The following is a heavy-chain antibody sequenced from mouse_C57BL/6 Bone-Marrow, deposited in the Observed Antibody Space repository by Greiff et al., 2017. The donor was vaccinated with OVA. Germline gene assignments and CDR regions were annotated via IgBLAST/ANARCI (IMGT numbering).Heavy chain of an antibody. J-gene: IGHJ2*01. V-gene: IGHV1-15*01. D-gene: IGHD2-5*01. CDR2: IDPEPGGT. Sequence: QVQLQQSGAELVRRGASVTLSCKASGYTFTDYEMHWVKQTPVHGLEWIGAIDPEPGGTAYNQKFKGQAILTADKSSSTAYMELRSLTSEDSAVYYCTRSYSNYGDFDYWGQGTTLTVSS. CDR3: TRSYSNYGDFDY. CDR1: GYTFTDYE.